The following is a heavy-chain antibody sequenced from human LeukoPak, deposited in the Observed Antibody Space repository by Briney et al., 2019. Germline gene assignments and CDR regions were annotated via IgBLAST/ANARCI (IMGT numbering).Heavy chain of an antibody. V-gene: IGHV4-39*07. CDR3: ARISVRGLIITE. Sequence: SETLSLTCTVSSGSISSSSYYWGWIRQPPGKGLEWFGNVYYSGSSYYNPSLESRVTISVDTSKNQFSLKLSSVTAADTAVYYCARISVRGLIITEWGQGSLVTVSS. J-gene: IGHJ4*02. D-gene: IGHD3-10*01. CDR2: VYYSGSS. CDR1: SGSISSSSYY.